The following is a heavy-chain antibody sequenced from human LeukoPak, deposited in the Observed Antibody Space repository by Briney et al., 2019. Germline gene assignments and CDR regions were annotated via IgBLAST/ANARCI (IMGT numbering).Heavy chain of an antibody. CDR2: ISATSDYI. V-gene: IGHV3-21*06. CDR3: ASYLAEYCGDECFTYYFDS. CDR1: GFTFSRYT. J-gene: IGHJ4*02. D-gene: IGHD2-21*01. Sequence: PGGSLRLSCAASGFTFSRYTMNWVRQAPGKGLEWVSSISATSDYIFYADSVRGRFTVSRDNAKNSLSVQMNSLRADDTAVYYCASYLAEYCGDECFTYYFDSWGQGTLVTVSS.